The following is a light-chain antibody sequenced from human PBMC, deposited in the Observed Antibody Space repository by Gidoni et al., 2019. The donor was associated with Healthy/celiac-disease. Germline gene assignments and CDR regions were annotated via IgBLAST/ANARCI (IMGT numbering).Light chain of an antibody. V-gene: IGKV1-39*01. CDR1: QSISSY. CDR3: QQSYSTPRPGFT. CDR2: AAS. Sequence: DIQMTQSPSSLSASVGDRVTITCRASQSISSYLNWYQQKPGKAPKLLIYAASSLQSGVPSRFSGSGSGTDFTLTISSLQPEDFATYYCQQSYSTPRPGFTFGPGTKVDIK. J-gene: IGKJ3*01.